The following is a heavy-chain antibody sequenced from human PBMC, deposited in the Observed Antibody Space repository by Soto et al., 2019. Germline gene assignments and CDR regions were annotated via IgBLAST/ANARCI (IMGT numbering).Heavy chain of an antibody. V-gene: IGHV3-11*01. CDR3: ASGKWSLDY. CDR1: GITLSDNY. J-gene: IGHJ4*02. Sequence: QVHLVASGGGLVKPGGSLRLSCVASGITLSDNYMTWIRQAPGKGLEWLSYISNSDYTTYYADSVKGRFTISRDNAKNSLYLNLNGLRVENTAVYYCASGKWSLDYWGQGIVVTVSS. CDR2: ISNSDYTT. D-gene: IGHD2-8*01.